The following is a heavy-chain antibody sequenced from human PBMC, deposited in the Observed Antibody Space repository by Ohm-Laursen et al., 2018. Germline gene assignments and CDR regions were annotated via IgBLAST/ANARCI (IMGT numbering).Heavy chain of an antibody. CDR3: ARDSSRRAREGGMDV. Sequence: GSLRLSCSASGFTFIDYDMSWIRQTPGKGLEWLSYITSGGGIIYSADSVKGRFTISRDNDEDTLYLQMNSLRVEDTAVYYCARDSSRRAREGGMDVWGQGTMVTVSS. CDR2: ITSGGGII. J-gene: IGHJ6*02. D-gene: IGHD6-6*01. CDR1: GFTFIDYD. V-gene: IGHV3-11*04.